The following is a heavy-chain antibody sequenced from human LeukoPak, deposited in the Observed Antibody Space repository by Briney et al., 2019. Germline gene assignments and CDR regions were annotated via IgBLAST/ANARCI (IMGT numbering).Heavy chain of an antibody. J-gene: IGHJ2*01. CDR2: IWDDGSNK. CDR3: ARHRGSCSGGSCPNWYFDL. V-gene: IGHV3-33*01. D-gene: IGHD2-15*01. CDR1: GFTFSNYG. Sequence: GGSLRLSXAASGFTFSNYGMHWVRQAPGKGLEWVAIIWDDGSNKYHADSVKGRFTISRDNSKNTLYLQMNSLRAEDTAVYFCARHRGSCSGGSCPNWYFDLWGRGTLVTVSS.